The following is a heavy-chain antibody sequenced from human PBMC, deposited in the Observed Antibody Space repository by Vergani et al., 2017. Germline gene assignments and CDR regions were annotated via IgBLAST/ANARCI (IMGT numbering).Heavy chain of an antibody. J-gene: IGHJ4*02. CDR1: GFTFSSYG. D-gene: IGHD2-2*01. Sequence: VQLVESGGGVVQPGRSLRLSCAASGFTFSSYGMHWVRQAPGKGLEWVSAISGSGGSTYYADSVKGRFTISRDNSKNTLYLQMNSLRAEDTAVYYCAKARGDIVVVPAAPTPYFDYWGQGTLVTVSS. V-gene: IGHV3-23*04. CDR2: ISGSGGST. CDR3: AKARGDIVVVPAAPTPYFDY.